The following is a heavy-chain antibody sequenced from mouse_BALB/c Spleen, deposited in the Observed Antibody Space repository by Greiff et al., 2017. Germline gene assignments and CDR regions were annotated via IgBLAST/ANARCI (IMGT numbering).Heavy chain of an antibody. Sequence: EVQLVESGGDLVKPGGSLKLSCAASGFTFSSYGMSWVRQTPDKRLEWVATISSGGSYTYYPDSVKGRFTISRDNAKNTLYLQMSSLKSEDTAMYYCARHEVRRFFDYWGQGTTLTVSS. CDR1: GFTFSSYG. CDR3: ARHEVRRFFDY. CDR2: ISSGGSYT. V-gene: IGHV5-6*01. J-gene: IGHJ2*01. D-gene: IGHD2-14*01.